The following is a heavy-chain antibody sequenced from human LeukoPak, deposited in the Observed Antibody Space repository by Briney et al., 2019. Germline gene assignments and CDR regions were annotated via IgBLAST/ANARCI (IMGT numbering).Heavy chain of an antibody. CDR3: ARDEKGIAAGY. V-gene: IGHV4-59*12. Sequence: SETLSLTCTVSGGSISSYYWSWIRQPPGKGLEWIGYIYYSGSTNYNPSLKSRVTISVDTSKNQFSLKLSSVTAADTAVYYCARDEKGIAAGYWGQGTLVTVSS. J-gene: IGHJ4*02. CDR2: IYYSGST. D-gene: IGHD6-13*01. CDR1: GGSISSYY.